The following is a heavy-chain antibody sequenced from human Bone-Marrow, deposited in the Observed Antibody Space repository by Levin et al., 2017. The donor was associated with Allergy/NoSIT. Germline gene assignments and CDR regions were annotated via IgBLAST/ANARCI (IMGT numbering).Heavy chain of an antibody. V-gene: IGHV3-30*18. CDR1: RLTFNSYA. J-gene: IGHJ6*02. CDR2: ISFDGNDE. D-gene: IGHD1-26*01. Sequence: GGSLRLSCAGSRLTFNSYAMHWVRQVPGKGLEWITLISFDGNDEYYADSVKGRFTVSRDNSNSTLYLQMNSLRAEDTALYYCAKDIGVGVTLVGMDVWGQGTTVTVSS. CDR3: AKDIGVGVTLVGMDV.